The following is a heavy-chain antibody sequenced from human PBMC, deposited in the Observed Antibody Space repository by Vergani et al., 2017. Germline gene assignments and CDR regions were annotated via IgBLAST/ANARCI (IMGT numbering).Heavy chain of an antibody. CDR1: GGSFSGYY. J-gene: IGHJ6*03. CDR2: INHSGST. Sequence: QVQLQQWGAGLLKPSETLSLTCAVYGGSFSGYYWSWIRQPPGEGLEWIGEINHSGSTNYNPSLKSRVTISVDTSKNQFSLKLSSVTAADTAVYYCASMAPDYYDSSGHRYYYYYMDVWGKGTTVTVSS. D-gene: IGHD3-22*01. CDR3: ASMAPDYYDSSGHRYYYYYMDV. V-gene: IGHV4-34*01.